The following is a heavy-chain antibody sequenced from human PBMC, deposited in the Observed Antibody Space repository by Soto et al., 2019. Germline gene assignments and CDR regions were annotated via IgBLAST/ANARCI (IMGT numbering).Heavy chain of an antibody. CDR1: GGSISSGGYY. CDR3: ARDPQTTVTGWYFAL. V-gene: IGHV4-31*03. Sequence: QVQLQESGPGLVKPSQTLSLTCTVSGGSISSGGYYWSWIRQHPGKGLEWIGYIYYSGSTYYNPSLKSRVTISVDTSKNHFSLKLSSVTAADTAVYYCARDPQTTVTGWYFALWGRGTLVTVSS. D-gene: IGHD4-17*01. J-gene: IGHJ2*01. CDR2: IYYSGST.